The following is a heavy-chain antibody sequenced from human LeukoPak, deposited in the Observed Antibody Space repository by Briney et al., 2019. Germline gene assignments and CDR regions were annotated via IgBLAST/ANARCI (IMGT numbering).Heavy chain of an antibody. CDR1: GGSISSSSYY. J-gene: IGHJ4*02. D-gene: IGHD6-13*01. CDR2: IYYSGST. Sequence: PSETLSLTCTVSGGSISSSSYYWGWIRQPPGKGLEWIGSIYYSGSTYYNPSFKSRVTISVDTSKNQFSLKLSSVTAADTAVYYCARVWSSSWIFDYWGQGTLVTVSS. CDR3: ARVWSSSWIFDY. V-gene: IGHV4-39*07.